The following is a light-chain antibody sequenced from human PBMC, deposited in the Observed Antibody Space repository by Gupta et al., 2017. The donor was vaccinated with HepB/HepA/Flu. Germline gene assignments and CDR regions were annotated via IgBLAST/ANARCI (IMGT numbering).Light chain of an antibody. CDR3: QSADSSGTSV. J-gene: IGLJ2*01. V-gene: IGLV3-25*03. CDR2: KDS. CDR1: ALPKQY. Sequence: SYELTQPPSVSVSPGQTARITCSGDALPKQYAYWYQQKPGQAPVLVIDKDSERPSGIPERFSGSSSGTTVTLTISGVQAEDEADYYCQSADSSGTSVFGGGTKLTVL.